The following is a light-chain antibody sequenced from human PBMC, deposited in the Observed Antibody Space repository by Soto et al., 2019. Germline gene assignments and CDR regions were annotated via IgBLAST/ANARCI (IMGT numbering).Light chain of an antibody. CDR1: QSISSH. CDR2: AAS. Sequence: DIQMTQSPSSLSASVGDRVIITCRASQSISSHLNWYQQKPGKAPKLLIYAASSLQSGVPSRFSGSGSGTDFTLTISSLQPEDFATYHCQQRHSTPPTFGQGTKVEIK. CDR3: QQRHSTPPT. V-gene: IGKV1-39*01. J-gene: IGKJ1*01.